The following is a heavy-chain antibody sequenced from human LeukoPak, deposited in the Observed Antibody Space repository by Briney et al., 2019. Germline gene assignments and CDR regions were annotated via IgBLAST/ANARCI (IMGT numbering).Heavy chain of an antibody. D-gene: IGHD6-13*01. J-gene: IGHJ4*02. Sequence: GASVKVSCKASGYTFTSYYMHWVRQAPGQGLEWMGIINPSGGSTSYAQKFQGRVTMTRDTSTSTVYMELSSLRSEDTAVHYCASSIRDSSSWYGGDSSGPGDYWGQGTLVTVSS. V-gene: IGHV1-46*01. CDR2: INPSGGST. CDR1: GYTFTSYY. CDR3: ASSIRDSSSWYGGDSSGPGDY.